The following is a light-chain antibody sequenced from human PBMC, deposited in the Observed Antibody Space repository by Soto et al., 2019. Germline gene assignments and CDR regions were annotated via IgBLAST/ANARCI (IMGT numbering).Light chain of an antibody. CDR1: SSDVGGYNY. Sequence: QSALTQPASVSGSPGQSITISCTGTSSDVGGYNYVSWYQQHPGKAPKLMIYDVSNRPSGVSNRFSGSKSGNTASLTISGLQADDEADYYCSSYTSSSTLVVFGGGIKVTVL. J-gene: IGLJ2*01. CDR3: SSYTSSSTLVV. V-gene: IGLV2-14*01. CDR2: DVS.